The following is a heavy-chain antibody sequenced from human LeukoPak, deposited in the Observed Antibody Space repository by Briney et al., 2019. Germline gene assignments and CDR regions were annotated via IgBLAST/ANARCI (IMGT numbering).Heavy chain of an antibody. V-gene: IGHV3-7*01. D-gene: IGHD1-26*01. CDR2: IKQDGSEK. Sequence: GGSXXLSCAASGFTFSSYWMRWVRQAPGKGREWVANIKQDGSEKYYVDSVKGGFNISRDKAKNSVYMKMNSQRAEDTAVYYCARDQEWELMPLDVWGKGTTVTVSS. CDR3: ARDQEWELMPLDV. CDR1: GFTFSSYW. J-gene: IGHJ6*04.